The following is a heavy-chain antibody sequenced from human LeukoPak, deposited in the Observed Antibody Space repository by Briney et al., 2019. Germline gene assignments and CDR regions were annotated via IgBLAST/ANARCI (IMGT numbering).Heavy chain of an antibody. J-gene: IGHJ6*03. CDR1: GGSINSSNYF. CDR2: IYYSGST. V-gene: IGHV4-39*07. CDR3: ASLGGQLWLRDYYYHMDV. Sequence: PSETLSLTCTVSGGSINSSNYFWGWIRQPPGTRLEWIGNIYYSGSTYYNPSLKSRVTISVDTSKNQFSLKLSSVTAADTAVYYCASLGGQLWLRDYYYHMDVWGKGTTVTVSS. D-gene: IGHD5-18*01.